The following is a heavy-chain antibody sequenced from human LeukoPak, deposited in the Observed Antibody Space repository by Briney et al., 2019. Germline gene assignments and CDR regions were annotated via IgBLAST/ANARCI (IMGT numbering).Heavy chain of an antibody. CDR1: GGSVSGYY. CDR2: ISYSGGT. D-gene: IGHD1-26*01. V-gene: IGHV4-59*08. J-gene: IGHJ4*02. CDR3: ARHGGSYTFDY. Sequence: SETLSLTCTVSGGSVSGYYWSWIRQPPGKGLEWIGFISYSGGTNYNPSLKSRVTISVDTSKNQFSLKLNSVTAADTAVYYCARHGGSYTFDYWGQGTLVTVSS.